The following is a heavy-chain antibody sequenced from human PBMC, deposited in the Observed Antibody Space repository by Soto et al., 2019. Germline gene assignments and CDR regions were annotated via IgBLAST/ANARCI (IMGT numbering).Heavy chain of an antibody. D-gene: IGHD6-13*01. J-gene: IGHJ5*02. V-gene: IGHV4-30-4*01. CDR1: GVSISSGDYY. Sequence: SETLSLTCTVSGVSISSGDYYWSWIRQPPGKGLEWIGYIYYSGSTYYNPSLKSRVTISVDTSKNQFSLKLSSVTAANTAVYYCARERTDGSRLDPWGKGTLVTVSS. CDR3: ARERTDGSRLDP. CDR2: IYYSGST.